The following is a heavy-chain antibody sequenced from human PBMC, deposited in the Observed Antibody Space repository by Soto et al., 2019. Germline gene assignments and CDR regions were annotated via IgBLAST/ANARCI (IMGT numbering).Heavy chain of an antibody. J-gene: IGHJ5*02. CDR3: ERDSGSYHNWFDP. Sequence: QVQLVQSGAEVKKPGSSVKVSCKASGGTFSSYAISWVRQAPGQGLEWMGGIIPIFGTANYAQKFQGRVTSTADSCTSTAYMELSSLRSEDTAVYCCERDSGSYHNWFDPWGQGTLVTVSS. V-gene: IGHV1-69*01. CDR1: GGTFSSYA. D-gene: IGHD1-26*01. CDR2: IIPIFGTA.